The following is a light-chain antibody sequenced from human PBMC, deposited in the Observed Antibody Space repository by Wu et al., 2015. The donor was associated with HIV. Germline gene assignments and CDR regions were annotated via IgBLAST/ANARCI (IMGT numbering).Light chain of an antibody. V-gene: IGKV1-39*01. Sequence: DIQMTQSPSSLSASVGDRVTISCRANQSVSSYLNWYQRKPGKAPKLLIYAASDLQSGVPSRFSGGRSGTHFTLTISSLQPEDFATYYCQQSYSAPRTFGPGTKVDFK. CDR3: QQSYSAPRT. CDR2: AAS. CDR1: QSVSSY. J-gene: IGKJ3*01.